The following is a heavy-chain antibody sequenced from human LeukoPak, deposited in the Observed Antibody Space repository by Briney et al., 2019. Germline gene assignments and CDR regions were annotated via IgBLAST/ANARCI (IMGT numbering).Heavy chain of an antibody. V-gene: IGHV4-31*03. CDR2: IYYSGST. CDR3: ARVGDYYDSSGFDY. CDR1: GGSISSGGYY. Sequence: PSETLSLTCTVSGGSISSGGYYWSWIRQHPGKGLEWIGYIYYSGSTYYNPSLKSRVTISVDTSKNQFSLKLSSVTAADTAVYYCARVGDYYDSSGFDYWGQGTLVTVSS. D-gene: IGHD3-22*01. J-gene: IGHJ4*02.